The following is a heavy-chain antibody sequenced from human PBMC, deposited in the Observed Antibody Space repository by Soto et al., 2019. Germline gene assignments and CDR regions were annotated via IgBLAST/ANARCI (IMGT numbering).Heavy chain of an antibody. J-gene: IGHJ4*02. CDR3: ATSMTVIGPAWGRASDY. V-gene: IGHV3-23*01. D-gene: IGHD3-22*01. Sequence: GGSLRLSCATSGFNFNNYAMSWVRQAPGERLEWVSFISSSGGTTYYADSVKGRFNISRDKSRTTVFLQMNTLGAEDTGIYYFATSMTVIGPAWGRASDYWGKGPWVTVP. CDR2: ISSSGGTT. CDR1: GFNFNNYA.